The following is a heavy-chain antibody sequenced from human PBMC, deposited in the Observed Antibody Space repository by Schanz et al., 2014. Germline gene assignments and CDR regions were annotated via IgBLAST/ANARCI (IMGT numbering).Heavy chain of an antibody. J-gene: IGHJ4*02. D-gene: IGHD1-26*01. CDR1: GNTLSAYY. V-gene: IGHV1-2*02. CDR3: ARDRDQWDGNYLDY. Sequence: QVQLVQSGADVKKPGASVKVSCKASGNTLSAYYIHWIRQAPGQGLEWMGWIDPNSGGTNYAQKFQGRVTMTSDTSITTVYMEVHSLTSDDTAVYYCARDRDQWDGNYLDYWGQGTLVTVSS. CDR2: IDPNSGGT.